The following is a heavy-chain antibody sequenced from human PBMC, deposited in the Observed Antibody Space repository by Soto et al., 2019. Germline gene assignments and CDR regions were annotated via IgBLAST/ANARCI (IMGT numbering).Heavy chain of an antibody. D-gene: IGHD3-10*01. V-gene: IGHV3-30-3*01. CDR3: ARDNSVQGWFDP. Sequence: QVQLVESGGGVVQPGRSLRLSCAASGFTFSSYAMHWVRQAPGKGLEWVAVISYDGSNKYYADSVKGRFTISRDNSKNTLYLQMNSLRAEDTAVYYCARDNSVQGWFDPWGQGTLVSVCS. CDR2: ISYDGSNK. CDR1: GFTFSSYA. J-gene: IGHJ5*02.